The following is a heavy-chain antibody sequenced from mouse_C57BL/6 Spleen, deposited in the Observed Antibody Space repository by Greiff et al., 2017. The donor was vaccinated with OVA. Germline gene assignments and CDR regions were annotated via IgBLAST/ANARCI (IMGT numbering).Heavy chain of an antibody. V-gene: IGHV1-54*01. CDR1: GYAFTNYL. Sequence: QVQLQQSGAELVRPGTSVKVSCKASGYAFTNYLIEWVKQRPGQGLEWIGVINPGSGGTNYNEKFKGKATLTADKSSSTAYMQLSSLTSEDSAVYFCARSNPDEGFAYWGQGTLVTVSA. J-gene: IGHJ3*01. D-gene: IGHD4-1*01. CDR2: INPGSGGT. CDR3: ARSNPDEGFAY.